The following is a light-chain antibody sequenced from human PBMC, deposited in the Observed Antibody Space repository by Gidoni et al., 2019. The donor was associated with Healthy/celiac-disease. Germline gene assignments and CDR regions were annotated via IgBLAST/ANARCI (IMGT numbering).Light chain of an antibody. V-gene: IGKV3-15*01. Sequence: ELVMTQSPATRSVSPGERATLSCRASLSVSSNLAWYQQKPVQAPRLLIYGASTRATVIPARFSGSGSGTEFTLTISSLQSEDFAVYYCQQYNNWTSPFGGGTKVEIK. J-gene: IGKJ4*01. CDR1: LSVSSN. CDR3: QQYNNWTSP. CDR2: GAS.